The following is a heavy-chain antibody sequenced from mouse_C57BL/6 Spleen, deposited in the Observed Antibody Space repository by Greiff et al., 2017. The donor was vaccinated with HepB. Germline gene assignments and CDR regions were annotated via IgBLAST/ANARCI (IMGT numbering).Heavy chain of an antibody. CDR2: ISSGSSTI. V-gene: IGHV5-17*01. CDR3: ARGDDGYYDYFDY. CDR1: GFTFSDYG. J-gene: IGHJ2*01. Sequence: DVMLVESGGGLVKPGGSLKLSCAASGFTFSDYGMHWVRQAPEKGLEWVAYISSGSSTIYYADTVKGRFTISRDNAKNTLFLQMTSLRSEDTAMYYCARGDDGYYDYFDYWGQGTTLTVSS. D-gene: IGHD2-3*01.